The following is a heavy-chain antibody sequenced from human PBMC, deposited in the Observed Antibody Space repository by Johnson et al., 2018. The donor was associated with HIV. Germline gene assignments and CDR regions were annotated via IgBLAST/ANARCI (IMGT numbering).Heavy chain of an antibody. V-gene: IGHV3-11*04. Sequence: QVQLVESGGGLVKPGGSLRLSCAAFGFTFFDYYMSWIRQAPGKGLEWVSYFSSSGSTIYYADSVKGRFTISRDNAKNLLYLQMNSLRAEDTAVHYCARRIIPGITVALDAFDIWGQGTMVTV. CDR2: FSSSGSTI. D-gene: IGHD6-19*01. CDR1: GFTFFDYY. J-gene: IGHJ3*02. CDR3: ARRIIPGITVALDAFDI.